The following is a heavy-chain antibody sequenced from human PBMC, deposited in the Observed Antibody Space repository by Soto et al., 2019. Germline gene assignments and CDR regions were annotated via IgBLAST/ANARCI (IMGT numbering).Heavy chain of an antibody. Sequence: PSETLSLTCTVSGRPVSSGGYYWTWIRQHPGKGLEWIGNIYHSGNTYYNPSLKSRLTISVDTSKNHFSLMVDSVTAADTAVYYCARARFQVLYGKPYFDSWGQGTLVTVSS. CDR3: ARARFQVLYGKPYFDS. CDR1: GRPVSSGGYY. CDR2: IYHSGNT. V-gene: IGHV4-31*03. J-gene: IGHJ4*02. D-gene: IGHD2-2*02.